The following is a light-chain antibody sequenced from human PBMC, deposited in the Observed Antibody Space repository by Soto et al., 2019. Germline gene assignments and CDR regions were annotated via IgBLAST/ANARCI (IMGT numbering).Light chain of an antibody. CDR1: QSISSN. Sequence: EIAMTQSPATLSVSPGERATLSCRASQSISSNLAWYQQKPGQAPRLLIYGASTRATDIPARFSGSGSGTEFTLTISSLQSEDFAVYYCQQYNDWPPKYTFGQGTKLEIK. V-gene: IGKV3-15*01. CDR2: GAS. CDR3: QQYNDWPPKYT. J-gene: IGKJ2*01.